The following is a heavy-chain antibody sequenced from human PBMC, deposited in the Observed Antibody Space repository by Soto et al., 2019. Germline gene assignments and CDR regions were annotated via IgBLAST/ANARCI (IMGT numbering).Heavy chain of an antibody. Sequence: QVQLVESGGGVVQPGRSLRLSCAASGLTFSSYGTHWVRQAPGKGLEWVAVISYDGSNKYYADSVKGRFTISRDNSKNTLYLQMNSLRAEDTAVYYCAPWFGAFDYWRQGTLVTVSS. CDR1: GLTFSSYG. CDR2: ISYDGSNK. V-gene: IGHV3-30*03. CDR3: APWFGAFDY. J-gene: IGHJ4*02. D-gene: IGHD3-10*01.